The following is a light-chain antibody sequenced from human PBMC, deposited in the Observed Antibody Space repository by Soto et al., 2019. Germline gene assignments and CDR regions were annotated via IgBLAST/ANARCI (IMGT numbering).Light chain of an antibody. J-gene: IGLJ1*01. Sequence: SALTQPAAVSGSPGQSITISCTGTRSDVGGYNYVSWYQQHPGKAPKLMIYEVSNRPSGVSNRFSGSKSGNTASLTISGLQAEDEADYYCSSYTSSSIDYVFGTGTTLTVL. CDR1: RSDVGGYNY. V-gene: IGLV2-14*01. CDR3: SSYTSSSIDYV. CDR2: EVS.